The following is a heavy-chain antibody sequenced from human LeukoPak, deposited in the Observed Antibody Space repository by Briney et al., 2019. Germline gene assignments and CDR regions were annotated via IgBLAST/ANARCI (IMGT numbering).Heavy chain of an antibody. CDR2: INSDGSST. V-gene: IGHV3-74*01. J-gene: IGHJ6*02. CDR1: GFTFSSYW. Sequence: GGSLRLSCAASGFTFSSYWMHWVRQAPGKGLVWVSRINSDGSSTSYADSVKGGFTISRDNAKNTLYLQMNSLRAEDTAVYYCARGMPGYRGGMDVWGQGTTVTVSS. D-gene: IGHD3-9*01. CDR3: ARGMPGYRGGMDV.